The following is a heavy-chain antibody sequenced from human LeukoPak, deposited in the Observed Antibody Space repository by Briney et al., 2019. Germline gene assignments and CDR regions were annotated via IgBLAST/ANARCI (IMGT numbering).Heavy chain of an antibody. CDR2: ITYRRSA. V-gene: IGHV4-38-2*02. CDR3: AAYGGDWNFDS. Sequence: SETLSLTCTVSGYSISNGYYWGWIRQPPGKGLQWLGEITYRRSADYNPSLKSRLTISIDVPQRQISLQLRSVTAADTAVYYCAAYGGDWNFDSWGQGTLVTVSS. CDR1: GYSISNGYY. D-gene: IGHD2-21*01. J-gene: IGHJ4*02.